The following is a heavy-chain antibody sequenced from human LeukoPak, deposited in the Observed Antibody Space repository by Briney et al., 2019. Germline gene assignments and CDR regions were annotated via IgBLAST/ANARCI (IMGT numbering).Heavy chain of an antibody. CDR2: IYYSGST. CDR1: GGSISSSSYY. CDR3: ARDQTGSGSFFFDY. J-gene: IGHJ4*02. V-gene: IGHV4-39*07. D-gene: IGHD6-19*01. Sequence: SETLSLTCTVSGGSISSSSYYWGWIRQPPGKGLEWIGSIYYSGSTYYNPSLKSRVTISVDTSKNQFSLKLSSVTAADTAVYYCARDQTGSGSFFFDYWGQGTLVTVSS.